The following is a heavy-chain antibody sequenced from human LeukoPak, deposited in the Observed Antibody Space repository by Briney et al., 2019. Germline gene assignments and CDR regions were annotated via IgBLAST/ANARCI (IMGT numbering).Heavy chain of an antibody. J-gene: IGHJ4*02. CDR2: ISGSGGST. CDR1: GFTFSSYA. Sequence: GGSLRLSCAASGFTFSSYAMSWVRQAPGKGLEWVSAISGSGGSTYYADSVKGRFTISRDNSKNTLYLQMNSLRAEDTAVYYCAKVNYYDILTGYTDFDHWGQGTLVTVSS. D-gene: IGHD3-9*01. V-gene: IGHV3-23*01. CDR3: AKVNYYDILTGYTDFDH.